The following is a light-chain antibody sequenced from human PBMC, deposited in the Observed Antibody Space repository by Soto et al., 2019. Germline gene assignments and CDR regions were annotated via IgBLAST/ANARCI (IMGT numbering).Light chain of an antibody. CDR2: GAS. Sequence: EIVMTQSPATLSVSPGERATLSCRASQGIKDYVAWFQQKLGQAPRLLIYGASTRATAIPARFSGSGSGTEFTLSISSLQSEDFAVYYCQQYNTWPRTFGQGTKVETK. CDR1: QGIKDY. V-gene: IGKV3-15*01. J-gene: IGKJ1*01. CDR3: QQYNTWPRT.